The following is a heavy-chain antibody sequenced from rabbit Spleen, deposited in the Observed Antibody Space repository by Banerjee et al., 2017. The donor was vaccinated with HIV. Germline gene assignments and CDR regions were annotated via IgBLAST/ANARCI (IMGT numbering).Heavy chain of an antibody. CDR2: IDTDNGST. D-gene: IGHD7-1*01. Sequence: QSLEESGGGLVQPEGSLALTCTASGFSFSSGDDMCWVRQAPGKGPEWIGCIDTDNGSTYYASWAKGRLTVSKTSSTSVTLQMTSLTVADTAIYFCARDGYSKSARCCFDLWGQGTLVTVS. CDR3: ARDGYSKSARCCFDL. J-gene: IGHJ4*01. CDR1: GFSFSSGDD. V-gene: IGHV1S40*01.